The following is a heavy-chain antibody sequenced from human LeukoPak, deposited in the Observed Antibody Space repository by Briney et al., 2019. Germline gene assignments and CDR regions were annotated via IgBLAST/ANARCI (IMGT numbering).Heavy chain of an antibody. CDR3: ARGPDSSAWFIFDP. J-gene: IGHJ5*02. Sequence: PETLSLTCTLSGVSISGYYWSWIRQPAGGGLEWIGRIHSSGSTNYNPSLQRRVTMSVDTPKNQVSLKLSSVTAADTAVYYCARGPDSSAWFIFDPGGEGTLVTVST. CDR1: GVSISGYY. D-gene: IGHD6-19*01. CDR2: IHSSGST. V-gene: IGHV4-4*07.